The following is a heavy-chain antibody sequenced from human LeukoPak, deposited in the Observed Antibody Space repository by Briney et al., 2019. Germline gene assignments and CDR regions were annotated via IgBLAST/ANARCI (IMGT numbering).Heavy chain of an antibody. V-gene: IGHV4-59*01. CDR1: GGPISSYY. Sequence: PSETLSLTCTVSGGPISSYYWSWIRQPPGKGLEWIGYIYYSGSTNYNPSLKSRVTISVDTSKNLFSLKLSSVTAADTAVYYCARENYYDYWGQGILVTVSS. CDR2: IYYSGST. J-gene: IGHJ4*02. CDR3: ARENYYDY.